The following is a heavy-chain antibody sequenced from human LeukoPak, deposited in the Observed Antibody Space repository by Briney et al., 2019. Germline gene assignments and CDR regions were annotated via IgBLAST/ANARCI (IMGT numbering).Heavy chain of an antibody. Sequence: GGSLRLSCAASGFTFSSYAMSWVRQAPGKGLEWVSAISGSGGSTYYADSVKGRFTISRDNSKNTLYLQLNSLRAEDTAVYYCAKSTSPLYYYYGMDVWGQGTTVTVSS. D-gene: IGHD2-2*01. CDR1: GFTFSSYA. CDR2: ISGSGGST. J-gene: IGHJ6*02. V-gene: IGHV3-23*01. CDR3: AKSTSPLYYYYGMDV.